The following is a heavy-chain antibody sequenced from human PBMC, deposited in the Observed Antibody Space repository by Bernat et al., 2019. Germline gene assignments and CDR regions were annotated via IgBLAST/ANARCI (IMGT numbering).Heavy chain of an antibody. CDR2: INRDGSAA. D-gene: IGHD2-15*01. CDR3: ARELVYCSGGSCYNWYFDL. CDR1: GFTFSSYW. J-gene: IGHJ2*01. Sequence: EVQLVESGGDLVQPGGSLRLSCATSGFTFSSYWMHWVRQAPGKGLVWVSRINRDGSAASYADSVKGRFIISRDNAQNTLDLQMNSLRAEDTAVYFCARELVYCSGGSCYNWYFDLWGRGTLVTVSS. V-gene: IGHV3-74*01.